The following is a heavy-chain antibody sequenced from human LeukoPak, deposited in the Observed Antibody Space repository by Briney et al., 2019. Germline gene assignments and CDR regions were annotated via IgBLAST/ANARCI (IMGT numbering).Heavy chain of an antibody. CDR2: MNPNSGNT. CDR3: ASRYNWFDP. V-gene: IGHV1-8*01. J-gene: IGHJ5*02. CDR1: GYTFTSYD. Sequence: RASVKVSCRASGYTFTSYDINWVRQATGQGLEWMGWMNPNSGNTGYAQKFQGRVTMTRNTSISTAYMELRSLRSDDKAVYYCASRYNWFDPWGQGTLVTVSS.